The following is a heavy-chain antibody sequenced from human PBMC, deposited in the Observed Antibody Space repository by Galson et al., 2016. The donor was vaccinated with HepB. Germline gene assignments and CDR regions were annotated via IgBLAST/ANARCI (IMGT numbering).Heavy chain of an antibody. D-gene: IGHD3-3*01. Sequence: SLRLSCAASGFIFNSYSMNWVRQAPGKGLEWISYISSSSNSMYYADSVKGRFTISRDNAKNSVYLQMNSLRAEDTALYRCARPHYTDIKNPFDLWGQGTMVTVSS. V-gene: IGHV3-48*04. J-gene: IGHJ3*01. CDR1: GFIFNSYS. CDR3: ARPHYTDIKNPFDL. CDR2: ISSSSNSM.